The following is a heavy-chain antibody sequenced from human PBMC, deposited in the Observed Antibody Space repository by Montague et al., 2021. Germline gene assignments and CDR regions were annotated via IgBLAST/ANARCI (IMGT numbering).Heavy chain of an antibody. Sequence: SETLSLICAVSGGSLSSSNWWTWVRQPPGKGLEWIGEIYHSGSTNYNPSPKSRVTMSVDKSKSQFSLRLTSVTAADTAVYFCARYHVSIVTTTTSAYHYYGMDVWGQGTTVTVSS. CDR1: GGSLSSSNW. V-gene: IGHV4-4*02. D-gene: IGHD5-12*01. CDR3: ARYHVSIVTTTTSAYHYYGMDV. CDR2: IYHSGST. J-gene: IGHJ6*02.